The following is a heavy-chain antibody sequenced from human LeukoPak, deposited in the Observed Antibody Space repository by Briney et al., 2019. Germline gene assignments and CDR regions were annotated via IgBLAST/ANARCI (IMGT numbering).Heavy chain of an antibody. CDR3: AKRWVVPSAITLNYYYYGMDV. D-gene: IGHD2-2*02. J-gene: IGHJ6*02. CDR2: ISSSSSTI. V-gene: IGHV3-48*01. Sequence: PGGSPRLSCAASGFTFSSYSMNWVRQTPGKGLEWVSYISSSSSTIYYADSVKGRFTISRDNSKHTLYLQMNSLRAEDTAVYYCAKRWVVPSAITLNYYYYGMDVWGQGTTVTLSS. CDR1: GFTFSSYS.